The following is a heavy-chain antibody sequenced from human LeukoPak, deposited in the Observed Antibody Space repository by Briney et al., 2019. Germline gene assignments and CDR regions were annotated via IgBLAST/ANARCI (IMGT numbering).Heavy chain of an antibody. D-gene: IGHD1-1*01. CDR1: GFTFSSYA. CDR3: ARDSASRLERRLRGMDV. V-gene: IGHV3-23*01. CDR2: ISGSGGST. Sequence: GGSLRLSCAASGFTFSSYAMSWVRQAPGKGLEWVSAISGSGGSTYYADSVKGRFTISRDNSKNTLYLQMNSLRAEDTAVYYCARDSASRLERRLRGMDVWGQGTTVTVSS. J-gene: IGHJ6*02.